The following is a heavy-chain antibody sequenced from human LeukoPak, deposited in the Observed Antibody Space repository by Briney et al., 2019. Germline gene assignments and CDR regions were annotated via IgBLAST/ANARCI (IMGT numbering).Heavy chain of an antibody. V-gene: IGHV1-69*05. CDR1: GYTFRDYG. CDR2: IIPIFGTA. D-gene: IGHD4-11*01. J-gene: IGHJ5*02. CDR3: ARSDYTRAVDPRRHTRPNWFDP. Sequence: GASVKVSCKPSGYTFRDYGITWVRQAPGQGLEWMGGIIPIFGTANYAQKFLGRVTITTDESTSTAYMELSSLRSEDTAVYYCARSDYTRAVDPRRHTRPNWFDPWGQGTLVTVSS.